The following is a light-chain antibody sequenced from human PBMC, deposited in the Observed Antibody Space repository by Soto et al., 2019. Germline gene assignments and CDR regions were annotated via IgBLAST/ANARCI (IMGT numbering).Light chain of an antibody. CDR1: SSNIGSSYD. J-gene: IGLJ3*02. CDR2: ANT. V-gene: IGLV1-40*01. Sequence: QSVLTQPPALSGAPGQRVTISCAGGSSNIGSSYDVHWYQQLPGRAPKLLIYANTNRPSGVPDRFSASKSGTSASLDIAGLLPEDEADYFCQSYDISLGALAFGRGTKVTVL. CDR3: QSYDISLGALA.